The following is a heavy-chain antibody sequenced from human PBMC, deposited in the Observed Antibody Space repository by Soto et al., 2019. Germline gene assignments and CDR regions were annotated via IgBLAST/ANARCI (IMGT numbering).Heavy chain of an antibody. D-gene: IGHD1-26*01. CDR1: GFTFDDYA. V-gene: IGHV3-9*01. J-gene: IGHJ3*01. CDR3: AKDVAWGGSHPNHAFDV. Sequence: EMKLVESGGGMVQPGRSLRLSSAASGFTFDDYAMHWVRQAPGKGLEWVSSISWNSGVIDYADSVKGRFSISRDSAKNSLFLQMNSLRPEDTALYYCAKDVAWGGSHPNHAFDVWGQGTMVSVSS. CDR2: ISWNSGVI.